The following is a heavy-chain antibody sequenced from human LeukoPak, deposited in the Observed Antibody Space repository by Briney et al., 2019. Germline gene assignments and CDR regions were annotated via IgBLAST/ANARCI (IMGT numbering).Heavy chain of an antibody. Sequence: GGSLRLSCAASGFTFSRHWMSWVRQAPGKGLERVAHMNQDGSAIYYVDSVKGRFTISRDNAKDSLYLQMNGLTVADTAVYYCARPVPVSPEAYFASWAREPWSPSPQ. V-gene: IGHV3-7*01. CDR2: MNQDGSAI. CDR3: ARPVPVSPEAYFAS. CDR1: GFTFSRHW. J-gene: IGHJ4*02.